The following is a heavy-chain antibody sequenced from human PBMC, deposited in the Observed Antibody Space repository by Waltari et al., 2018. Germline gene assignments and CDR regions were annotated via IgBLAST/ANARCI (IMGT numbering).Heavy chain of an antibody. CDR2: ISSDSSIM. Sequence: EVQLVESGGGPVQPGGSLRLSCAASGFTFSTYNMNWVRQAPGKGLELVSYISSDSSIMYYADSVKGRLTISRDNAKNSLYLHMNSLRAEDTAVYYCARDKSGLGYWGQGTLVTVSS. D-gene: IGHD3-10*01. CDR1: GFTFSTYN. J-gene: IGHJ4*02. CDR3: ARDKSGLGY. V-gene: IGHV3-48*01.